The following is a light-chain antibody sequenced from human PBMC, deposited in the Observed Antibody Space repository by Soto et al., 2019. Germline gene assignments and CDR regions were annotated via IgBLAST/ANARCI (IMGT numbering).Light chain of an antibody. CDR3: QQVKSYPRT. CDR2: EES. Sequence: DIHLTQSPSSLSASVGDRVTIICRASQAITNNLAWYQQKPGNPPRLLIYEESTLHSGVPSRFSGRKVGTQFILTIDSLQPEDFATYYCQQVKSYPRTFGGGTKVDTK. J-gene: IGKJ4*01. V-gene: IGKV1-9*01. CDR1: QAITNN.